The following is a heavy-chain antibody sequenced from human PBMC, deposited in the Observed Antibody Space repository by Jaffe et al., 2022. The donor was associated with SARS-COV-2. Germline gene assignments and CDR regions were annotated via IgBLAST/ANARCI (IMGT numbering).Heavy chain of an antibody. CDR1: GFTFSSYE. V-gene: IGHV3-48*03. CDR2: ISSSGSTI. CDR3: AREKRDDFWSDYNWFDP. J-gene: IGHJ5*02. Sequence: EVQLVESGGGLVQPGGSLRLSCAASGFTFSSYEMNWVRQAPGKGLEWVSYISSSGSTIYYADSVKGRFTISRDNAKNSLYLQMNSLRAEDTAVYYCAREKRDDFWSDYNWFDPWGQGTLVTVSS. D-gene: IGHD3-3*01.